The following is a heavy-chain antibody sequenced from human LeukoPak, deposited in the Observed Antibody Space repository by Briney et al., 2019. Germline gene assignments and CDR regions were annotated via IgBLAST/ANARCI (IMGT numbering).Heavy chain of an antibody. J-gene: IGHJ4*02. Sequence: GGSPRLSCAASGLTVGFKCMSWVRQAPGKGLEWVSIIYSGGSSYYADSVKGRFTVSRDTSKSTLYLQMNSLRAEDTAVYYCATRPDGNDVPYFDYWGQGTLVTVSS. V-gene: IGHV3-66*01. CDR2: IYSGGSS. D-gene: IGHD5-12*01. CDR1: GLTVGFKC. CDR3: ATRPDGNDVPYFDY.